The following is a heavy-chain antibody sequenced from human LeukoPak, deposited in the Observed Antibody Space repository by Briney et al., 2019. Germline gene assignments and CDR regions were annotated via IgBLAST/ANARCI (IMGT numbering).Heavy chain of an antibody. CDR1: GGSFSGYY. Sequence: SETLSLTCAVYGGSFSGYYWSWIRQPPGKGLEWIGEINHSGSTNYNPSLKSRVTISVDTSKNQFSLKLSSVTAADTAVYYCARIMVRGVMRYWGQGTLVTVSS. V-gene: IGHV4-34*01. J-gene: IGHJ4*02. D-gene: IGHD3-10*01. CDR3: ARIMVRGVMRY. CDR2: INHSGST.